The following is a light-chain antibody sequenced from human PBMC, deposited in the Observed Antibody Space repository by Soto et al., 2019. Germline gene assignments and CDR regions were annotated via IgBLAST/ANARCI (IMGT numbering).Light chain of an antibody. CDR1: SSDVGAYDY. V-gene: IGLV2-14*03. CDR2: EVS. J-gene: IGLJ1*01. CDR3: SSYTSSSTRV. Sequence: QSVLTQAASVSGAPVEAITISCTGTSSDVGAYDYVSWYQQHPDKAPKLMIYEVSNRPSGVSNRFSGSKSVNTATLTISGLQADDEADYYCSSYTSSSTRVFGTGTKVTVL.